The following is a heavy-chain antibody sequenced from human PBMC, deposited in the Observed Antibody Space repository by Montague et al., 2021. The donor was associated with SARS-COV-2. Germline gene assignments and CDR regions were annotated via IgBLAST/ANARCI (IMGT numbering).Heavy chain of an antibody. CDR1: GGSISSYY. D-gene: IGHD5-12*01. CDR3: ARGEWLRGGMDV. V-gene: IGHV4-59*13. Sequence: SETLSLTCTVSGGSISSYYWSWIRQPPGNGLEWIGHVFDSGSTNYNPSLKIRVTISVDTSKNQFSLKLSSVTAADTAVYYCARGEWLRGGMDVWGQGTTVTVSS. CDR2: VFDSGST. J-gene: IGHJ6*02.